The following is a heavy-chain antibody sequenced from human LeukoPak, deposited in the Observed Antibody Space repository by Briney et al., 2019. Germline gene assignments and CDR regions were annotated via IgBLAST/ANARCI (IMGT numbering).Heavy chain of an antibody. J-gene: IGHJ6*02. V-gene: IGHV4-34*01. D-gene: IGHD6-13*01. CDR1: GGSFSGYY. CDR3: ARGRKAAALRHHYYGMDV. CDR2: INHSGST. Sequence: SETLSVTCAVYGGSFSGYYWSWIRQPPGKGLEWIGEINHSGSTNYNPSLKSRVTISVDTSKNQFSLKLSSVTAADTAVYYCARGRKAAALRHHYYGMDVWGQGTTVTVSS.